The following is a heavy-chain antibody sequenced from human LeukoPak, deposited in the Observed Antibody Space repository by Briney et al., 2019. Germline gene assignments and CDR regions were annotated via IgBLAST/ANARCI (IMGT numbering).Heavy chain of an antibody. CDR2: IWYDGSNK. Sequence: SGGSLRLSCAASGFTFSSYGMHWVRQAPGKGLEWVAVIWYDGSNKYYADSVKGRFTISRDNSKNTLYLQMNSLRAEDTAVYYCARAGDTMVRGVISLRHYYYYGMDVWGQGTTVTVSS. CDR1: GFTFSSYG. D-gene: IGHD3-10*01. CDR3: ARAGDTMVRGVISLRHYYYYGMDV. V-gene: IGHV3-33*01. J-gene: IGHJ6*02.